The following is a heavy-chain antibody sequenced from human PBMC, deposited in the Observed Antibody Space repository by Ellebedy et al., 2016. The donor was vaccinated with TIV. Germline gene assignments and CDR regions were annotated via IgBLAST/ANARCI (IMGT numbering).Heavy chain of an antibody. D-gene: IGHD3-10*01. J-gene: IGHJ6*04. Sequence: PGGSLRLSCAASGFTFSNAWMSWVRQAPGKGLEWVGRIKSKTEGGTTDYAAPVKFRFTISRDDSKTTLFLQMNSLNTEDTAEYYCTTDRTRCVLLWFGESLDVWGKGTTVTVSS. CDR1: GFTFSNAW. CDR3: TTDRTRCVLLWFGESLDV. V-gene: IGHV3-15*01. CDR2: IKSKTEGGTT.